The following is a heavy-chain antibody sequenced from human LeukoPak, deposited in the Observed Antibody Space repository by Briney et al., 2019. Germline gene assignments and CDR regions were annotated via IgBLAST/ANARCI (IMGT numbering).Heavy chain of an antibody. CDR2: MNPNSGNT. CDR1: GYTFTNYD. D-gene: IGHD2/OR15-2a*01. Sequence: ASVKVSCKASGYTFTNYDINWVRQATGQGLEWMGWMNPNSGNTGCAQKFQGRVTITRNTSISTVYMELSSLRSEDTAVYYCARVSPFHFYYSYMDVWGKGTTVTVSS. V-gene: IGHV1-8*03. CDR3: ARVSPFHFYYSYMDV. J-gene: IGHJ6*03.